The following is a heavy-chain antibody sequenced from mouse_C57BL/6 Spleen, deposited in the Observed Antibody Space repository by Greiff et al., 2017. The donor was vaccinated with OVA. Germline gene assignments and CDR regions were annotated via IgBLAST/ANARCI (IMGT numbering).Heavy chain of an antibody. CDR3: ARELTACAMDY. V-gene: IGHV5-4*03. CDR2: ISDGGSYT. D-gene: IGHD4-1*01. CDR1: GFTFSSYA. J-gene: IGHJ4*01. Sequence: DVMLVESGGGLVKPGGSLKLSCAASGFTFSSYAMSWVRQTPEKRLEWVATISDGGSYTYYPDNVKGRFTISRDNAKNNLYLQMSHLKSEDTAMDYCARELTACAMDYWGTGTSVTVSA.